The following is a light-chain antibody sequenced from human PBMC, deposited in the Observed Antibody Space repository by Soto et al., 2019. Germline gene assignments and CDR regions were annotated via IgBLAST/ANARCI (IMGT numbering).Light chain of an antibody. V-gene: IGKV3-11*01. J-gene: IGKJ5*01. CDR3: QQRRNWPPIT. Sequence: ETVLTQSPATLSLSPGETATLSCSASENVERYLAWYQQKPGQVPRLLIYDASNRATGIPARFSGSGSGTDFTLTISSLEPEDFAIYYCQQRRNWPPITFGQGTRLEI. CDR2: DAS. CDR1: ENVERY.